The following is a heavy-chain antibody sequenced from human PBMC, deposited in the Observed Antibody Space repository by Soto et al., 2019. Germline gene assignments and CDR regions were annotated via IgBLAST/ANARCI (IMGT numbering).Heavy chain of an antibody. Sequence: SETLSLTCTVSGGSISSSSYYWGWIRQPPGKGLEWIGSIYYSGSTYCNPSLKSRVTISVDASKNQFSLKLSSVTAADTAVYYCARLGAGFVDYWGQGTLVTVS. CDR3: ARLGAGFVDY. V-gene: IGHV4-39*01. CDR2: IYYSGST. D-gene: IGHD1-26*01. CDR1: GGSISSSSYY. J-gene: IGHJ4*02.